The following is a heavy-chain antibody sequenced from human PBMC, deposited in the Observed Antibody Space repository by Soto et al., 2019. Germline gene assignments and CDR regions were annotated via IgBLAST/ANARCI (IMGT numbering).Heavy chain of an antibody. CDR1: GGSVSSGSYY. J-gene: IGHJ4*02. CDR3: ARPDYRDYVMFRF. V-gene: IGHV4-61*01. CDR2: IYDSGNT. Sequence: SETLSLTCAVSGGSVSSGSYYWSWIRQPPGKGLEWIGYIYDSGNTNYNPSLKRRVTISVDTSKNQFSLKLTSVTAADTAVYYCARPDYRDYVMFRFWGQRALVTVSS. D-gene: IGHD4-17*01.